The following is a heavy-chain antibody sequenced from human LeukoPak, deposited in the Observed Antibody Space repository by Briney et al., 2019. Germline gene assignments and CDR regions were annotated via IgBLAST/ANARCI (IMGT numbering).Heavy chain of an antibody. CDR3: ARGRQEVSMIVVVMTGVSYYLDV. Sequence: SETLSLTCAVYGGSFSGYYWTWIRQAPGKGLEWIGEINPSGRISYNPSLKSRLIISVDASKNQFSLNLRSLTAADTAVYYCARGRQEVSMIVVVMTGVSYYLDVWGKGTTVTVS. CDR2: INPSGRI. V-gene: IGHV4-34*01. CDR1: GGSFSGYY. D-gene: IGHD3-22*01. J-gene: IGHJ6*03.